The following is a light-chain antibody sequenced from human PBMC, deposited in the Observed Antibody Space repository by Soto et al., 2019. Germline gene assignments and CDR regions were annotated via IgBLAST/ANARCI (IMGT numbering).Light chain of an antibody. CDR1: SSDVGGYNY. CDR3: SSYTSSSTLV. J-gene: IGLJ3*02. Sequence: QSALTQTASVSGSPGQSITISCTGTSSDVGGYNYVSWYQQHPGKAPQLMIYDVSHRPSGVSNRFSGSKSGNTASLTISGLQAEDEADYYCSSYTSSSTLVFGGGTKLTVL. V-gene: IGLV2-14*01. CDR2: DVS.